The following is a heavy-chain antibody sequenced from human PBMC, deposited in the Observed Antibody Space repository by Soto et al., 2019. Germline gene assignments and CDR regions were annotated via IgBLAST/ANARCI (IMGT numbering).Heavy chain of an antibody. D-gene: IGHD3-3*01. CDR3: ARGPKDFWSGYTNYYMDV. Sequence: PSETLSLTCTVSGGSIRNGGYYWSWVRQHPRTGLEWIGYIYDNGATYSNPSLKSRVTISVDTSKNQFSLKVSSVTAADTAVYYCARGPKDFWSGYTNYYMDVWGKGTTVTVSS. CDR2: IYDNGAT. V-gene: IGHV4-31*03. CDR1: GGSIRNGGYY. J-gene: IGHJ6*03.